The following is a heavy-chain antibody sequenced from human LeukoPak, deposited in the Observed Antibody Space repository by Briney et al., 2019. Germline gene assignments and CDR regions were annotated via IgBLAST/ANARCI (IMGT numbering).Heavy chain of an antibody. CDR2: ISGSGGST. Sequence: PGGSLRLSCAASGFTFSSYAMSWVRQAPGKGLEGVSAISGSGGSTYYADSVKGRFTISRDNSKNTLYLQMNSLRAEDTAVYYCAKGSYYYDSSGYLESWGQGTLVTVSS. CDR1: GFTFSSYA. V-gene: IGHV3-23*01. D-gene: IGHD3-22*01. J-gene: IGHJ4*02. CDR3: AKGSYYYDSSGYLES.